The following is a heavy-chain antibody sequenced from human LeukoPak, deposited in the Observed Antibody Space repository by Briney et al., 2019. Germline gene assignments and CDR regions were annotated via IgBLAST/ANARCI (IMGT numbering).Heavy chain of an antibody. CDR3: ARGPFL. CDR2: INHSGST. Sequence: SETLSLTCAVYGGSLSGYYWSWIRQPPGKGLEWIGEINHSGSTNYNPSLKSRVTISVDTSKNQFSLKLSSVTAADTAVYYCARGPFLWGQGTLVTVSS. D-gene: IGHD2/OR15-2a*01. J-gene: IGHJ4*02. V-gene: IGHV4-34*01. CDR1: GGSLSGYY.